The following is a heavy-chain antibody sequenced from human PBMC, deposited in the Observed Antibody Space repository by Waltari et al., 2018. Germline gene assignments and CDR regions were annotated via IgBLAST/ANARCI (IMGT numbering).Heavy chain of an antibody. V-gene: IGHV1-18*01. Sequence: QVQLVQSGAEVKKPGASVKVSCKASGYTFTSYGISWVRQAPGQGLEWMGWISAYNGNTNYAQKLQGRVTMNTDTSTSTAYMGLRSLRSDDTAVYYCARGIAAAVTRYYDSSGYHKLDYWGQGTLVTVSS. CDR2: ISAYNGNT. D-gene: IGHD3-22*01. CDR1: GYTFTSYG. CDR3: ARGIAAAVTRYYDSSGYHKLDY. J-gene: IGHJ4*02.